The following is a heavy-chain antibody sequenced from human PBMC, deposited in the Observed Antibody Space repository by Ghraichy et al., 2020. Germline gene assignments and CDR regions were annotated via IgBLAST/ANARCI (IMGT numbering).Heavy chain of an antibody. J-gene: IGHJ6*02. CDR2: ISAYNGNT. CDR3: ARQKYTVTHYYYYGMDV. Sequence: ASVKVSCKASGYTFTSYGISWVRQAPGQGLEWMGWISAYNGNTNYAQKLQGRVTMTTDTSTSTAYMELRSLRSDDTAVYYCARQKYTVTHYYYYGMDVWGQGTTVTVSS. CDR1: GYTFTSYG. V-gene: IGHV1-18*01. D-gene: IGHD4-17*01.